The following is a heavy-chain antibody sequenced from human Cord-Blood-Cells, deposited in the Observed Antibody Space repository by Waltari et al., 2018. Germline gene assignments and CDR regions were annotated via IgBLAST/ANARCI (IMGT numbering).Heavy chain of an antibody. Sequence: EVQLLESGGGLVQPGGSLRLSCAASVFTFSSYALRRVRQAPGKGLEWVSAISGSGGSTSYADSVKGRFTISRDNSKTTLYLQMNSLRAEDTAVYYCAKARTGSYFDYWGQGTLVTVSS. J-gene: IGHJ4*02. CDR3: AKARTGSYFDY. D-gene: IGHD7-27*01. V-gene: IGHV3-23*01. CDR1: VFTFSSYA. CDR2: ISGSGGST.